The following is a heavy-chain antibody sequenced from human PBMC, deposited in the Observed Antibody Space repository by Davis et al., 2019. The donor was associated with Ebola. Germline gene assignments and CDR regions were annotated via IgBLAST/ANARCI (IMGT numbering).Heavy chain of an antibody. CDR3: ASFGPTTVTTQGALVDY. Sequence: GGSLRLSCAASEFTFSSYWMHWVRQAPGKGLEWVSYISSSSSTIYYADSVKGRFTISRDNAKNSLYLQMNSLRDEDTAVYYCASFGPTTVTTQGALVDYWGQGTLVTVSS. D-gene: IGHD4-11*01. J-gene: IGHJ4*02. V-gene: IGHV3-48*02. CDR2: ISSSSSTI. CDR1: EFTFSSYW.